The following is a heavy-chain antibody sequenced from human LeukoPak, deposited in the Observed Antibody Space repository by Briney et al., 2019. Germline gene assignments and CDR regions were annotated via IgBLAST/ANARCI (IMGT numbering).Heavy chain of an antibody. V-gene: IGHV3-48*01. J-gene: IGHJ4*02. Sequence: QPGGSLRLSCAASGFTFSSYSMNWVRQAPGKGLEWVSYISSSSSTIYYADSVKGRFTISRGNAKNSLYLQMNSLRAEDTAVYYCARDPLLGFDSSGYYPTYDYWGQGTLVTVSS. D-gene: IGHD3-22*01. CDR3: ARDPLLGFDSSGYYPTYDY. CDR1: GFTFSSYS. CDR2: ISSSSSTI.